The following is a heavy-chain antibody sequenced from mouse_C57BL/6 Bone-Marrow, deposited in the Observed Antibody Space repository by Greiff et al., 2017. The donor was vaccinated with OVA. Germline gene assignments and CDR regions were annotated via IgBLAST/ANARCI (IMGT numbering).Heavy chain of an antibody. CDR2: IYPGSGST. CDR3: ARGYDYGGY. J-gene: IGHJ2*01. Sequence: QVQLKESGAELVKPGASVKMSCKASGYTFTSYWITWVKQRPGQGLEWIGDIYPGSGSTNYTEKFKSKATLTVDTSSSTAYMQLSSLTSEDAAVYYCARGYDYGGYWGQGTTLTVSS. D-gene: IGHD2-4*01. V-gene: IGHV1-55*01. CDR1: GYTFTSYW.